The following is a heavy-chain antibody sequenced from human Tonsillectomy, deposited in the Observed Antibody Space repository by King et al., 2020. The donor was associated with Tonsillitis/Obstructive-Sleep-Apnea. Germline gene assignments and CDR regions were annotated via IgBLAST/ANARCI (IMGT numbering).Heavy chain of an antibody. CDR3: ARVTGGITIFGVVIASWFDP. Sequence: VQLQQWGAGLLKPSETLSLTCAVYGGSFSGYYWSWIRQPPGKGLEWIGEINHSGSTNYNPSLKSRVTISVDTSKNQFSLKLSSVTAWDTAVYYFARVTGGITIFGVVIASWFDPWGQGTLVTVSS. CDR1: GGSFSGYY. D-gene: IGHD3-3*01. CDR2: INHSGST. J-gene: IGHJ5*02. V-gene: IGHV4-34*01.